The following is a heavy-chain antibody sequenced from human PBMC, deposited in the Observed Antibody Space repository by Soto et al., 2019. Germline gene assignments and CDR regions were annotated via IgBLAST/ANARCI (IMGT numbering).Heavy chain of an antibody. CDR2: INPSGGST. Sequence: GASVKVSCKASGYTFTSYYMHWVRQAPGQGLEWMGIINPSGGSTSYAQKFQGRVTMTRDTSTSTVYMELSSLRSEDTAVYYCARDYGILRYFDWLSPPDGMDVWGQGTTVTVSS. J-gene: IGHJ6*02. CDR3: ARDYGILRYFDWLSPPDGMDV. V-gene: IGHV1-46*01. D-gene: IGHD3-9*01. CDR1: GYTFTSYY.